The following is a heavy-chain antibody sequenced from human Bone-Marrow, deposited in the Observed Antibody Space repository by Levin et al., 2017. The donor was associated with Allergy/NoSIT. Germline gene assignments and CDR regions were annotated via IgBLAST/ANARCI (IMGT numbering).Heavy chain of an antibody. CDR1: GGSISSSSYY. CDR3: ARQRVAGELVDY. J-gene: IGHJ4*02. D-gene: IGHD6-19*01. CDR2: IYYSGST. Sequence: SETLSLTCTVSGGSISSSSYYWGWIRQPPGKGLEWIGSIYYSGSTYYNPSLKSRVTISVDTSKNQFSLKLSSVTAADTAVYYCARQRVAGELVDYWGQGTLVTVSS. V-gene: IGHV4-39*01.